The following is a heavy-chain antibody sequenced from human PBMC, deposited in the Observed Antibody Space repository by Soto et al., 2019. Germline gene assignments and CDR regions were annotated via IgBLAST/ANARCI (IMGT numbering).Heavy chain of an antibody. J-gene: IGHJ3*02. CDR2: ISVHNGNT. D-gene: IGHD2-2*01. CDR1: GYTFSSHD. CDR3: AIDPPVVIRAATAFDI. V-gene: IGHV1-18*01. Sequence: QVQLMQSGVEVKKPGASVKVSCKASGYTFSSHDISRVRQAPGPGLEWMGWISVHNGNTNYAPKFQGRVTMTTDTSTSTAYMELRRLGSDDTAVYFCAIDPPVVIRAATAFDIWGQRTMVTVSS.